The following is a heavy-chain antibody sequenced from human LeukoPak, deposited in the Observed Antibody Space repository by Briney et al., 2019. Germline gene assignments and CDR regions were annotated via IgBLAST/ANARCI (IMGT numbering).Heavy chain of an antibody. Sequence: SETLSLTCTVSGGSISSYYWSWIRQPPGKGLEWIGYIYYSGSTNYNPSLKSRVTISVDTSKNQFSLKLSSVTAAGTAVYYCARAGFGELFNDYWGQGTLVTVSS. CDR2: IYYSGST. V-gene: IGHV4-59*01. D-gene: IGHD3-10*01. CDR3: ARAGFGELFNDY. CDR1: GGSISSYY. J-gene: IGHJ4*02.